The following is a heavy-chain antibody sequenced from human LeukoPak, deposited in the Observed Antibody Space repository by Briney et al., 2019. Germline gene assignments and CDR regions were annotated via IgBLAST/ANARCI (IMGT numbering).Heavy chain of an antibody. D-gene: IGHD6-13*01. J-gene: IGHJ4*02. CDR1: GFSPGTSAGG. CDR2: VYWGEDK. V-gene: IGHV2-5*02. Sequence: PGHRLVRPIQTLTLTCTFSGFSPGTSAGGVGWIRQPPGKALERLAIVYWGEDKHYSPSLKSRLTITRDTSENQVVLTMTNMDHVDSAAYYCTRRRGVAAAGTGTFHYWGQGTRVTVST. CDR3: TRRRGVAAAGTGTFHY.